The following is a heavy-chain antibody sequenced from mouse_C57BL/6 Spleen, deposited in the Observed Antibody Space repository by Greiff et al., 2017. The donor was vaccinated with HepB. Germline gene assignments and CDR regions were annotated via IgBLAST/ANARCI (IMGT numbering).Heavy chain of an antibody. J-gene: IGHJ3*01. V-gene: IGHV1-64*01. Sequence: QVQLQQPGAELVKPGASVKLSCKASGYTFTSYWMHWVKQRPGQGLEWIGMIHPNSGSTNYNEKFKSKATLTVDKSSSTAYMQLSSLTSEDSAVYYCASYSNYGWFAYWGQVTLVTVSA. CDR3: ASYSNYGWFAY. CDR2: IHPNSGST. CDR1: GYTFTSYW. D-gene: IGHD2-5*01.